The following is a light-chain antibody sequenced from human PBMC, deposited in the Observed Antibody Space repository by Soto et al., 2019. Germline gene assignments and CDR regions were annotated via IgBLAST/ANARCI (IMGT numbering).Light chain of an antibody. J-gene: IGKJ1*01. CDR2: KAS. V-gene: IGKV1-5*03. CDR3: QQYNSQWT. Sequence: DIQMTQSPSTLSASVGDRVTITCRASQSINNWLAWYQQKPGKAPKLLIYKASSLESGVPSRFSGSGSGTEFTLTISSLQPDDFATYYCQQYNSQWTFGQGTKVDIK. CDR1: QSINNW.